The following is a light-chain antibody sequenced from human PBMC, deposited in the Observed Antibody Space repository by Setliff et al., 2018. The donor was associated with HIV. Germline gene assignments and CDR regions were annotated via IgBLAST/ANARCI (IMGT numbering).Light chain of an antibody. CDR1: SNDVGGHNY. CDR2: EVS. Sequence: QSVLTQPASVSGSPGQSITISCTGTSNDVGGHNYVSWYQQYTGKAPKLIIYEVSIRPSGVSNRFSGSKSGSTASLTISGLQAEDEADYYCISYTVNSTPLYVLGTGTKVTVL. CDR3: ISYTVNSTPLYV. J-gene: IGLJ1*01. V-gene: IGLV2-14*01.